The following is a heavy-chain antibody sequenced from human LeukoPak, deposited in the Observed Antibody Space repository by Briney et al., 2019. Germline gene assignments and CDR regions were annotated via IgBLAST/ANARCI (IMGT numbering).Heavy chain of an antibody. V-gene: IGHV4-30-4*01. CDR2: IYDSGST. CDR3: ARDCSGGSCYGAFDI. Sequence: KPSETLSLTCTVSGASIRSGDNYWSWIRQPPGKGLEWIGYIYDSGSTYYNPSLKSRITISVDTSENRFSLKLSSVTATDTAVYYCARDCSGGSCYGAFDIWGQGTMVTVSS. D-gene: IGHD2-15*01. CDR1: GASIRSGDNY. J-gene: IGHJ3*02.